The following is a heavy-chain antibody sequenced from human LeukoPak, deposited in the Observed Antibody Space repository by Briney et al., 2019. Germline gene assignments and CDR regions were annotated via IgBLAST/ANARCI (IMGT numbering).Heavy chain of an antibody. CDR2: ISGSSSYI. V-gene: IGHV3-21*01. CDR3: ARLRGAVTGTDPFDY. J-gene: IGHJ4*02. CDR1: GFNFEDYT. D-gene: IGHD6-19*01. Sequence: GGSLRLSCAASGFNFEDYTMHWVRQTPGKGLEWVSSISGSSSYIYYADSVKGRFTISRDNAKKSLNLQMNSLRADDTAVYYCARLRGAVTGTDPFDYWGQGTLVTVSS.